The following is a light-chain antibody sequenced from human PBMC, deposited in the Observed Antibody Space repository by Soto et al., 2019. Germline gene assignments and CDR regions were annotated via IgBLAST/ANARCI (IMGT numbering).Light chain of an antibody. CDR2: EVN. Sequence: QSALTQPASVSGSPGQSITISCTGNSSDVGYHNYVSWYRQHPGKAPRLMIYEVNNRPSWVSNRFSGSKSGNTASLTISGLQAEDEADYYCSSCTSSNTLLYVFGTGTKLTVL. CDR3: SSCTSSNTLLYV. CDR1: SSDVGYHNY. J-gene: IGLJ1*01. V-gene: IGLV2-14*01.